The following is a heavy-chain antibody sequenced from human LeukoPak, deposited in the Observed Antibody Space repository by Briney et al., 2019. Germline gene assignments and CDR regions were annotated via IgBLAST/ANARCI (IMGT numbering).Heavy chain of an antibody. J-gene: IGHJ3*02. CDR1: GFTFSSYS. Sequence: GGSLRLSCAASGFTFSSYSMNWVRQAPGKGLEWVSSISSSSSYIYYADSVKGRFTISRDNAKNSLYLQMNSLRAEDTAVYYCARTTYYDILTGSQAFDIWGQGTMVTVSS. V-gene: IGHV3-21*01. D-gene: IGHD3-9*01. CDR2: ISSSSSYI. CDR3: ARTTYYDILTGSQAFDI.